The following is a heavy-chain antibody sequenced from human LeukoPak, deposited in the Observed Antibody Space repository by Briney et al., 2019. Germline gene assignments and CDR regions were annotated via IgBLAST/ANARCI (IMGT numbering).Heavy chain of an antibody. CDR1: EFTVSSNY. V-gene: IGHV3-53*01. Sequence: PGGSLRLSCAASEFTVSSNYMSWVRQSPGKGLEWVSVSYSGGSTYYADSVKGRFTISRDNSKNTLYLQMNSLRAEDTAVYYCARGYSNSWYGEYFQHWGQGTLVTVSS. D-gene: IGHD6-13*01. CDR2: SYSGGST. CDR3: ARGYSNSWYGEYFQH. J-gene: IGHJ1*01.